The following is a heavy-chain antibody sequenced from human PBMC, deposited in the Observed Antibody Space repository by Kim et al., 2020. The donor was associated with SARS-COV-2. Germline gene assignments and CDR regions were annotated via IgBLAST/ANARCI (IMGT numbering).Heavy chain of an antibody. CDR3: ATYPGARNAFDI. D-gene: IGHD1-26*01. J-gene: IGHJ3*02. CDR1: GGSINSDGYY. Sequence: SETLSLTCTVSGGSINSDGYYWSWIRQHSGKGLEWIGYIYYSGNTFYNPSLKSRLAISVDTSKNQFSLKLSSVTAADTAVYYCATYPGARNAFDIWGQGAIVTVSP. V-gene: IGHV4-31*03. CDR2: IYYSGNT.